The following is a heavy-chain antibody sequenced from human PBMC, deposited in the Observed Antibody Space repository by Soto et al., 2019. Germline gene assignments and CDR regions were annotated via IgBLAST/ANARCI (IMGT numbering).Heavy chain of an antibody. CDR2: IYYSGST. V-gene: IGHV4-31*03. J-gene: IGHJ6*02. CDR1: GGSISSGGYF. CDR3: AREGAAPYYYYGMDV. Sequence: QVQLQESGPGLVKPSQTLSLTCTVSGGSISSGGYFWSWIHPHPGKGLEWIGFIYYSGSTYYNPSLKSRVTISVDTSKNQFSLKLGSVTAADTAVYYCAREGAAPYYYYGMDVWGQGTTVTVSS. D-gene: IGHD6-6*01.